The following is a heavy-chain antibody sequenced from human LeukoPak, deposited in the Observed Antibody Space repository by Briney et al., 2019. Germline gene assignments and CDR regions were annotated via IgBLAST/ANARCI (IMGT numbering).Heavy chain of an antibody. V-gene: IGHV3-23*01. Sequence: GGSLRLSCAASGFTFSSYAMSWVRQAPGKGLEWVSALTGSGGSTYYADSVKGRFTISRDNSKNTLFLQMNSLRAEDTAVYYCAANGESTDWHWNYWGKGTLVTVSS. CDR3: AANGESTDWHWNY. D-gene: IGHD3-9*01. CDR2: LTGSGGST. CDR1: GFTFSSYA. J-gene: IGHJ4*02.